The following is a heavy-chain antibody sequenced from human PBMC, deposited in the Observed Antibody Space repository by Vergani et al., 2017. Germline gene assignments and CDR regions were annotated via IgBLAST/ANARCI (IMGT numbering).Heavy chain of an antibody. CDR1: GYTFTGYY. V-gene: IGHV1-2*02. Sequence: VQLVQSGAEVKKPGASVKVSCKASGYTFTGYYMHWVRQAPGQGLEWMGWINPNSGGTNYAQKFQGRVTMARDTSISTAYMELSRLRSDDTAVYYCARGDYCTNGVCYPNWFDPWGQGTLVTVSS. CDR2: INPNSGGT. CDR3: ARGDYCTNGVCYPNWFDP. D-gene: IGHD2-8*01. J-gene: IGHJ5*02.